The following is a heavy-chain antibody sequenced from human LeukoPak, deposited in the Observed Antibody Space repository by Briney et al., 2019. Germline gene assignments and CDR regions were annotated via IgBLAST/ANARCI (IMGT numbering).Heavy chain of an antibody. V-gene: IGHV4-61*02. CDR1: GGSISSGSYY. D-gene: IGHD3-22*01. CDR3: AREKIGYYDGSGRGWFDP. CDR2: IYTSGST. J-gene: IGHJ5*02. Sequence: SETLSLTCTVSGGSISSGSYYWSWIRQPAGKGLEWIGRIYTSGSTNSNPSLKSRVTISADTSKKPSSLKLSSVPAADTAVYYCAREKIGYYDGSGRGWFDPWGQGTLVTVSS.